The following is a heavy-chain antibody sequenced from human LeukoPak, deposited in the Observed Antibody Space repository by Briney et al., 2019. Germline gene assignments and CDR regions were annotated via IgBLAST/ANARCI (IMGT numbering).Heavy chain of an antibody. CDR2: ISTYNGNT. Sequence: ASVKVSCKASGYSLTSYGISWVRPAPGQGLEWLGWISTYNGNTNYAQKFQGRVTMATDTSTSTGYMELRSLRSDDTAVYYCARAVPTAARGYYMDVWGKGTTVTVSS. V-gene: IGHV1-18*01. CDR1: GYSLTSYG. J-gene: IGHJ6*03. CDR3: ARAVPTAARGYYMDV. D-gene: IGHD2-2*01.